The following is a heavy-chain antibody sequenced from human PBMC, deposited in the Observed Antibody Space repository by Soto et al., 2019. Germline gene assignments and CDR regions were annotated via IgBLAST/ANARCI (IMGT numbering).Heavy chain of an antibody. J-gene: IGHJ4*02. CDR3: AGLRGYAGSPIDY. Sequence: PSETLSLTCTVSGGSIISGYWSWIRQPHGKGLEWIGYISHSGNTNYNPSVKSRVTLSVDTPKNQFSLRLSSVTTADTAVYYCAGLRGYAGSPIDYWGQGTLVTVSS. CDR2: ISHSGNT. D-gene: IGHD2-15*01. CDR1: GGSIISGY. V-gene: IGHV4-59*01.